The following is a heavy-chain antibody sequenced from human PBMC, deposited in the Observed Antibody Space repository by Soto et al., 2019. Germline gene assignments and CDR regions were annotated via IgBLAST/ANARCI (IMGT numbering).Heavy chain of an antibody. V-gene: IGHV4-39*01. D-gene: IGHD5-18*01. CDR3: ASTLVDTAMVRPFDY. CDR1: GGSISSSSYY. CDR2: IYYSGST. Sequence: PSETLSLTCTVSGGSISSSSYYWGWIRQPPGKGLEWIGSIYYSGSTYYNPSLKSRVTISVDTSKNQFSLKLSSATAADTAVYYCASTLVDTAMVRPFDYWGQGTLVTVSS. J-gene: IGHJ4*02.